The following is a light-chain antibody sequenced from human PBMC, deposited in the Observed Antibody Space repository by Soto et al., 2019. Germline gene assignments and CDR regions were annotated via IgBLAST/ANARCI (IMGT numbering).Light chain of an antibody. Sequence: ETVLTQSPGTLSLSPGERATLSCRASQSVSSNYLSWYQKKPGQAPRLLIYGASSRTTGIPDRFSGSGSGTYVTLTISRLELDDFAVYYCQHYGRSPPSWTFGQGTEVEIK. V-gene: IGKV3-20*01. CDR3: QHYGRSPPSWT. CDR2: GAS. CDR1: QSVSSNY. J-gene: IGKJ1*01.